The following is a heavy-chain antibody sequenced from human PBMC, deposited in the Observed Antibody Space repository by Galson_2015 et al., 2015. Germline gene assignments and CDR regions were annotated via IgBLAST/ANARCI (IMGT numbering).Heavy chain of an antibody. CDR1: GFTFSNYS. CDR2: IRSDGSNK. V-gene: IGHV3-30-3*01. CDR3: TRARGYGSSTSCYQRANYCYYYIDA. D-gene: IGHD2-2*01. J-gene: IGHJ6*03. Sequence: SLRLSCAASGFTFSNYSMHWVRQAPGKGLEWVAVIRSDGSNKYYADSVKGRFTISRDNSKNTLYLQMNSLRAEDTAVYYCTRARGYGSSTSCYQRANYCYYYIDAWGKGTPVTVSS.